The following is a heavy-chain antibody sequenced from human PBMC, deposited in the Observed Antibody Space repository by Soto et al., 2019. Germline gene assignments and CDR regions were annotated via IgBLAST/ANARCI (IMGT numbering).Heavy chain of an antibody. CDR1: GGTFSSYT. V-gene: IGHV1-69*08. D-gene: IGHD2-2*02. J-gene: IGHJ4*02. CDR3: ARDREYPNTGVFDY. Sequence: QVQLVQSGAEVKKPGSSVKVSCKASGGTFSSYTISWVRQAPGQGLEWMGRIIPILGIANYAQKFQGRVTITADKSTSTAYMELSSLRSEDTAVYYCARDREYPNTGVFDYWGQGTLVTVSS. CDR2: IIPILGIA.